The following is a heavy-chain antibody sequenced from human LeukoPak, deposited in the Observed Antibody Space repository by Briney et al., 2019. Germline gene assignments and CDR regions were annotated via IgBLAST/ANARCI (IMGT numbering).Heavy chain of an antibody. J-gene: IGHJ4*02. CDR1: GGSISNYY. CDR3: ARRTAVAPAYHFGY. V-gene: IGHV4-59*08. Sequence: PSETLSLTCTVSGGSISNYYWSWIRQPPGKGLEWIGFIHSNGGANYNASLNSRATISRDTSRSQVSLKLTSVTAADTAVYYCARRTAVAPAYHFGYWGQGILVTVSS. D-gene: IGHD5-18*01. CDR2: IHSNGGA.